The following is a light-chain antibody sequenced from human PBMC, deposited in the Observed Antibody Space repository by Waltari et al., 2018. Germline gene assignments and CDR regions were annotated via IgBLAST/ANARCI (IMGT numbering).Light chain of an antibody. Sequence: SYVLTQPPSVSVAPGETARITFWGNNIESKSVHWYRQRPGQAPVVVISYDNDRAAGIPERFSGSNSGNTATLTISRVEAGDEADYYCQVWDANTDPGVFGTGTEVTVL. CDR3: QVWDANTDPGV. CDR2: YDN. V-gene: IGLV3-21*01. J-gene: IGLJ1*01. CDR1: NIESKS.